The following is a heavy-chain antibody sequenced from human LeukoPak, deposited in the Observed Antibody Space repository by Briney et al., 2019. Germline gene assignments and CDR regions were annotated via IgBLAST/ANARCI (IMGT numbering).Heavy chain of an antibody. D-gene: IGHD3-22*01. CDR3: ARGRYYDSSGAYYFDY. V-gene: IGHV1-18*01. CDR2: ISAYNGNT. CDR1: GYTFTSYG. J-gene: IGHJ4*02. Sequence: ASVKVSCKASGYTFTSYGISWVRRAPGQGLEWMGWISAYNGNTNYAQKLQGRVTMTTDTSTSTAYMELRSLRSDDTAVYYCARGRYYDSSGAYYFDYWGQGTLVTVSS.